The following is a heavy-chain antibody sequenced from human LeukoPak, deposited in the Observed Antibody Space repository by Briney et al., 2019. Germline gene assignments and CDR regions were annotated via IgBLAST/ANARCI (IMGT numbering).Heavy chain of an antibody. D-gene: IGHD1-26*01. CDR1: GGSISSSSSY. V-gene: IGHV4-39*01. Sequence: SETPSLTCTVSGGSISSSSSYWGWIRQPPGRGLDWIGNIYYGGRTYSSPSLKSRVTMSVDTSKNQFSLNLSSVTAADAAVYYCARYSGSSLFLDYWGQGTLVTVSS. CDR2: IYYGGRT. J-gene: IGHJ4*02. CDR3: ARYSGSSLFLDY.